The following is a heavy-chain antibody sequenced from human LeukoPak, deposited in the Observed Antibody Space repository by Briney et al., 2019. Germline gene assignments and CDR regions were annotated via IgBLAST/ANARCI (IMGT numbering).Heavy chain of an antibody. D-gene: IGHD2-15*01. CDR3: ARDLSTHYSVDY. Sequence: GGSLRLSCAASGFAFSSFAIHCVRQAPGKGLEWVAFISYDGRHKYYADAVKGRFTISRDNSENTPYLHMNSLRAEDTALYYCARDLSTHYSVDYWGQGTLVTVSS. CDR1: GFAFSSFA. J-gene: IGHJ4*02. CDR2: ISYDGRHK. V-gene: IGHV3-30*04.